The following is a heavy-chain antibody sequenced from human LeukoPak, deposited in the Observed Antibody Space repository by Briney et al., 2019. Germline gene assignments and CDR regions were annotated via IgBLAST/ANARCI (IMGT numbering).Heavy chain of an antibody. V-gene: IGHV3-48*01. J-gene: IGHJ4*02. D-gene: IGHD3-10*01. CDR3: AKVAKYYYGSETYYFFEH. Sequence: GSLRLSCAASGLTFSNYDMNWVRQAPGKGLEWVSYISGHSSTIYYADSVKGRFTISRDNAKNSLYLQMNSLRAEDTAVYYCAKVAKYYYGSETYYFFEHWGQGTPVTASS. CDR2: ISGHSSTI. CDR1: GLTFSNYD.